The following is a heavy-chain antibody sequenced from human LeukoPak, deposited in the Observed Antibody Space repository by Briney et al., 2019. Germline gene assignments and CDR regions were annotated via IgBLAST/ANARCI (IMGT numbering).Heavy chain of an antibody. J-gene: IGHJ4*02. Sequence: GGSLTLSCAASTFMFSTYAMNWVRQAPGKGLEWVSSISSSSRYISYADSVKGRFTISRDNAKNSLYLQMNSLRAEDTALYYCARASSTWFYFDYWGQGTLVTVSS. D-gene: IGHD6-13*01. V-gene: IGHV3-21*04. CDR3: ARASSTWFYFDY. CDR1: TFMFSTYA. CDR2: ISSSSRYI.